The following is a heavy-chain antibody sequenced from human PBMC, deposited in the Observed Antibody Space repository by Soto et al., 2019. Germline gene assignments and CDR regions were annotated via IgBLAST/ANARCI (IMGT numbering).Heavy chain of an antibody. V-gene: IGHV6-1*01. J-gene: IGHJ6*02. CDR3: ARDRKKGYCVGGSCRDCYYHYGLSV. D-gene: IGHD2-15*01. CDR1: GHSVSSNTAT. CDR2: TYYRSKWYN. Sequence: PSQTISLTGAISGHSVSSNTATWNWISQSPSRDLEWLGRTYYRSKWYNDYAVSVKSRITINPDTSKNQFSLHLHSVSPEYTAVYYCARDRKKGYCVGGSCRDCYYHYGLSVWARGTTDRGSS.